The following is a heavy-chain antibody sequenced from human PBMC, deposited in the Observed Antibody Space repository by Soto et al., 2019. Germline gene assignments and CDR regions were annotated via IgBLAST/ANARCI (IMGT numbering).Heavy chain of an antibody. CDR1: GFSFSKYG. D-gene: IGHD2-2*01. V-gene: IGHV3-30*18. CDR2: VSSDGSNK. J-gene: IGHJ5*02. Sequence: QEHLVESGGGVLQPGTSLRLSCVASGFSFSKYGMHWVRQAPGKGLEWVASVSSDGSNKYYADSVKGRFTISRDNSKSTLYLQVDSLRGDDTAVYYCAKGRVIQLLPIWPDPWGQGTLVTVSS. CDR3: AKGRVIQLLPIWPDP.